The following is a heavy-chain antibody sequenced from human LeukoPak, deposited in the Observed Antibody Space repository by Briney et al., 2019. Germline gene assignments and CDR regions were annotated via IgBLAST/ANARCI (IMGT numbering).Heavy chain of an antibody. Sequence: GASVKVSRKASGYSFTGYYMHWVRQAPGQGLEWMGGIIPIFGTANYAQKFQGRVTITADESTSTAYMELSSLRSEDTAVYYCALGTPFSRYDYWGQGTLVTVSS. CDR3: ALGTPFSRYDY. J-gene: IGHJ4*02. V-gene: IGHV1-69*13. CDR1: GYSFTGYY. D-gene: IGHD1-1*01. CDR2: IIPIFGTA.